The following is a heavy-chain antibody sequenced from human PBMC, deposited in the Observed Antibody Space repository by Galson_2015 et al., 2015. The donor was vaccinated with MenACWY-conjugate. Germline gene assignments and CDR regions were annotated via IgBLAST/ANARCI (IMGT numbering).Heavy chain of an antibody. J-gene: IGHJ5*02. CDR1: GFSLRTSGVR. CDR2: IDWDGDK. V-gene: IGHV2-70D*14. D-gene: IGHD3-3*01. CDR3: VRIQAASRGVIWFDP. Sequence: PALVNPTQPLTLTCTFSGFSLRTSGVRVSWIRQPPGKALEWLARIDWDGDKFYSTSLKTRLTISKDTSKNQVVLTMTNMDTVDTATYYCVRIQAASRGVIWFDPWGQGTLVTVSS.